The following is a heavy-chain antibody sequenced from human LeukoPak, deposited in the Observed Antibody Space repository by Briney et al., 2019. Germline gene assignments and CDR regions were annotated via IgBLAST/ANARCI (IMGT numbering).Heavy chain of an antibody. J-gene: IGHJ4*02. Sequence: PGGSLRLSCAASGFTFSSYSMNWVRQAPGKGLEWVSYISSDSRTIYYADSVKGRFTISRDNAKNSLYLQMKSLRDEDTAVYYCARYGSGTSYITNYFDYWGQGTLVTVPS. CDR2: ISSDSRTI. CDR1: GFTFSSYS. V-gene: IGHV3-48*02. D-gene: IGHD3-10*01. CDR3: ARYGSGTSYITNYFDY.